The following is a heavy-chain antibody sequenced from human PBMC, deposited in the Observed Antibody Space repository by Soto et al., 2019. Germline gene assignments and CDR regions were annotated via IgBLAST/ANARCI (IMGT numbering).Heavy chain of an antibody. J-gene: IGHJ4*02. CDR1: GFTFSDYY. CDR3: ASHTMITVGGVTL. D-gene: IGHD3-16*01. Sequence: QVQLVESGGGLVKPGGSLRLSCAASGFTFSDYYMSWIRQAPGKGLEWVSYISSSGSTRYYADSVKGRFTISRDNAKTSVYLQMTSLRAEDTAVYYCASHTMITVGGVTLWGQGTLVTVSS. CDR2: ISSSGSTR. V-gene: IGHV3-11*01.